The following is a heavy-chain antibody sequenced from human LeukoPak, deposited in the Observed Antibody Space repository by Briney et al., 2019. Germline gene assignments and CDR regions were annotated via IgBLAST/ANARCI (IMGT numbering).Heavy chain of an antibody. V-gene: IGHV4-4*09. Sequence: PSETLSLTCTVSGGSISGNYWSWNRQPPGQGLEWIAYIHSSGYTNYNSSLKSRVTISVDTSNNQFSLKVTSVTAADTAMYYCTKRQGPTSGSYDYFDPWGQGALVTVSS. CDR2: IHSSGYT. CDR3: TKRQGPTSGSYDYFDP. D-gene: IGHD1-26*01. CDR1: GGSISGNY. J-gene: IGHJ5*02.